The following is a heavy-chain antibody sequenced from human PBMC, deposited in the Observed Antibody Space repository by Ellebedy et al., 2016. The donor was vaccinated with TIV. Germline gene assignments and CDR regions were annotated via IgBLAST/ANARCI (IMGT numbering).Heavy chain of an antibody. CDR1: GFTFINYD. Sequence: GESLKISXAASGFTFINYDMHWGRHVSGKGLEWVSGMGAAGDTYYPGSVKGRFTVSRENAKNSFYLQMNSLRAGDTAVYYCVRGVAYRSGWYFDSWGQGTLVTVSS. D-gene: IGHD6-13*01. V-gene: IGHV3-13*01. CDR3: VRGVAYRSGWYFDS. J-gene: IGHJ4*02. CDR2: MGAAGDT.